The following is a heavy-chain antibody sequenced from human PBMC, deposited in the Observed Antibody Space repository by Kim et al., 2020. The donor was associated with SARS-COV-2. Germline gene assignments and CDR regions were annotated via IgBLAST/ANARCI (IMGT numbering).Heavy chain of an antibody. CDR3: GSMRRCGDCYRFDY. D-gene: IGHD2-21*02. J-gene: IGHJ4*02. Sequence: ESVKGPFTHSRDNAQEPLYLQMNSLRAEDTAVYYCGSMRRCGDCYRFDYWGQGTLVTVSS. V-gene: IGHV3-11*06.